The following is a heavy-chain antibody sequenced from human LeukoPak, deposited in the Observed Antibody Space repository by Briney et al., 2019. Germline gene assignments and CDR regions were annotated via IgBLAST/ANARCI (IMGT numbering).Heavy chain of an antibody. Sequence: PSETLSLTCTVSGGSISSGDYYWSWIRQPPGKGLEWIGYIYYSGSTNYNPSLKSRVTISVDTSKNQFSLKLSSVTAADTAVYYCARGRSGSLSAFDYWGQGTLVTVSS. D-gene: IGHD5-12*01. V-gene: IGHV4-61*08. CDR2: IYYSGST. J-gene: IGHJ4*02. CDR1: GGSISSGDYY. CDR3: ARGRSGSLSAFDY.